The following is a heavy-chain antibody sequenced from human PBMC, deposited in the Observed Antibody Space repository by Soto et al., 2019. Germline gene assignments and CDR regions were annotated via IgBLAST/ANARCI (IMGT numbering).Heavy chain of an antibody. J-gene: IGHJ6*03. D-gene: IGHD2-8*01. V-gene: IGHV1-2*04. CDR3: ASAHLGFCTNGVCSPNYYMDV. Sequence: ASVKVSCKASGYTFTGYYMHWVRQAPGQGLEWMGWINPNSGGTNYAQKFQGWVTMTRDTSISTAYMELSRLRSDDTAVYYCASAHLGFCTNGVCSPNYYMDVWGIGTTVTVSS. CDR1: GYTFTGYY. CDR2: INPNSGGT.